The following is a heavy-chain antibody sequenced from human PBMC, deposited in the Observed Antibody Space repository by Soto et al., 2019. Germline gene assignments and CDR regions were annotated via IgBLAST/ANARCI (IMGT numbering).Heavy chain of an antibody. CDR2: ISYDGNKK. CDR1: GFTFSSYG. Sequence: GGSLRLSCAASGFTFSSYGIHWVRQAPGKXLEWVAVISYDGNKKYYADSVRGRLTISRDNSMSTLYLQMNSLRAEDTAVYYCEKMLTPVESYYFYAMDFWGQGTTVTVSS. J-gene: IGHJ6*02. V-gene: IGHV3-30*18. D-gene: IGHD2-8*01. CDR3: EKMLTPVESYYFYAMDF.